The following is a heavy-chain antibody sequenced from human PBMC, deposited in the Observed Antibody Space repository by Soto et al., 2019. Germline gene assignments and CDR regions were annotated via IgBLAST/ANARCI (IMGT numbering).Heavy chain of an antibody. V-gene: IGHV3-33*01. CDR1: GFMFNNYG. CDR3: ARGTGGSYYYFDY. D-gene: IGHD1-26*01. CDR2: IWYDGSNI. J-gene: IGHJ4*02. Sequence: QVQLVESGGGVVQPGRSLRLSCAASGFMFNNYGMHWVRQAPVKGLEWVAVIWYDGSNIYYTASVKGRFTISRDNSKNTLSLQLNSLRAEDTAVYYCARGTGGSYYYFDYWGQGTLVTVSS.